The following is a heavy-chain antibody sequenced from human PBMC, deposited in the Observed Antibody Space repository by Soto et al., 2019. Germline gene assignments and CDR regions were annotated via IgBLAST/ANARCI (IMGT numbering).Heavy chain of an antibody. CDR1: GCTFSSYA. D-gene: IGHD2-2*01. V-gene: IGHV1-69*01. J-gene: IGHJ6*02. CDR2: IIPNSGTA. CDR3: ARSQGSSTSLEIYYYYYYGMDV. Sequence: QVQLVQSGAEVKKPGSSVKVSCKASGCTFSSYAISWVRQAPGQGLEWMGGIIPNSGTANYAQKFQGRVTITAEESTSTAYMELSSLRSEDTAVYYCARSQGSSTSLEIYYYYYYGMDVWGQGTTVTVSS.